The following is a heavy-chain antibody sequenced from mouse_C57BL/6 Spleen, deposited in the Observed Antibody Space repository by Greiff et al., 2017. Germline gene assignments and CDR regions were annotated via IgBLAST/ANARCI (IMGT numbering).Heavy chain of an antibody. CDR3: ARYTVASGY. CDR2: ISTYYGDA. V-gene: IGHV1-67*01. CDR1: GYTFTDYA. J-gene: IGHJ2*01. Sequence: VQLLESGPELVRPGVSVKISCKGSGYTFTDYAMHWVKQSHAKSLEWIGGISTYYGDASYNQKFKDKVTMTVDKSSSTAYMELARLTSEDSAVYYCARYTVASGYWGQGTTLTVSS. D-gene: IGHD6-1*01.